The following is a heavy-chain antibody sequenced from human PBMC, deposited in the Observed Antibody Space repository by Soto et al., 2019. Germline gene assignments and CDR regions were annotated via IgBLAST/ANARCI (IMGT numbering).Heavy chain of an antibody. V-gene: IGHV4-31*03. CDR1: GGSVTSYGYY. CDR3: ARDLHDPGAFDI. J-gene: IGHJ3*02. Sequence: QVQLQESGPGLVKPSQTLSLTCTVSGGSVTSYGYYWSWIRQHPGKGLEWIGYIYYTGTTYYNPSLKSRVTISVDTSENQFSLKLSSVTAADTAVYYCARDLHDPGAFDIWGQGTMVTVSS. CDR2: IYYTGTT.